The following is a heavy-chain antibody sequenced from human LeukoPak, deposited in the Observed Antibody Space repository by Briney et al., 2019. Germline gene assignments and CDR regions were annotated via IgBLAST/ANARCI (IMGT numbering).Heavy chain of an antibody. Sequence: GASVKVSCKASGGTFSSYAISWVRQAPGQGLEWMGGIIPIFGTANYAQKFQGRVTITADESTSTAYMELSSLRSEDTAVYYCASRGYDLAYYMDVWGKGTTVTISS. J-gene: IGHJ6*03. D-gene: IGHD5-12*01. CDR3: ASRGYDLAYYMDV. CDR1: GGTFSSYA. V-gene: IGHV1-69*13. CDR2: IIPIFGTA.